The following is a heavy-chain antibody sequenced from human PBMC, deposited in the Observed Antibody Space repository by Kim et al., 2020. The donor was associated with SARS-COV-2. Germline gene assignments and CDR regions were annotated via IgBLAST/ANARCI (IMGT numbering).Heavy chain of an antibody. CDR3: AIQGQWLPTGWFDP. V-gene: IGHV1-69*04. D-gene: IGHD6-19*01. J-gene: IGHJ5*02. Sequence: SVKVSCKASGGTFSSYAISWVRQAPGQGLEWMGRIIPILGIANYAQKFQGRVTITADKSTSTAYMELSSLRSEDTAVYYCAIQGQWLPTGWFDPWGQGTLVTVSS. CDR2: IIPILGIA. CDR1: GGTFSSYA.